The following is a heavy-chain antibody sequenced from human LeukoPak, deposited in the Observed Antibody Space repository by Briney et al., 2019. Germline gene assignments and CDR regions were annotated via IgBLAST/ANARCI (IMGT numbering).Heavy chain of an antibody. D-gene: IGHD2-15*01. Sequence: ASVKVSCKTSGYTFTSHGITWVRQAPGQGLEWMGWISPYNGNTNYAQKVQGRVTMTTDTSTSTAHMELRSLRSDDTAMFYCARIDGSPQSDAFDIWGQGTMVTVSS. V-gene: IGHV1-18*01. CDR3: ARIDGSPQSDAFDI. CDR2: ISPYNGNT. CDR1: GYTFTSHG. J-gene: IGHJ3*02.